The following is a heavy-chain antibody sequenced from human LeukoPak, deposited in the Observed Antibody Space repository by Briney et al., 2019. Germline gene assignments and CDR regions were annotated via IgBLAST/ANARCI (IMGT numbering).Heavy chain of an antibody. CDR3: ARQPLTGLYYYYGMDV. Sequence: SETLSLTCTVSGDSISSSYWSWIRQPPGKGLEWFGYIYHSVSTSYNPSLKSRVSISGDTPENQFSLKLSSVTAADTAVYYCARQPLTGLYYYYGMDVWGQGTTVTVSS. J-gene: IGHJ6*02. CDR2: IYHSVST. CDR1: GDSISSSY. V-gene: IGHV4-59*08.